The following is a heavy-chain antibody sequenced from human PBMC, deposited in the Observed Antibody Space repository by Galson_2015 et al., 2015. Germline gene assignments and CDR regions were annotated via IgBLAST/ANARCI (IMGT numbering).Heavy chain of an antibody. CDR2: IYYSGST. CDR3: ARGKTTEAAAGIGQWLVPYYFDY. CDR1: GGSISGYY. J-gene: IGHJ4*02. V-gene: IGHV4-59*01. D-gene: IGHD6-13*01. Sequence: SETLSLTCTVSGGSISGYYWSWIRQPPGKGLEWIGYIYYSGSTNYNPSLKSRVTISVDTSKNQFSLKLSSVTAADTAVYYCARGKTTEAAAGIGQWLVPYYFDYWGQGTLVTVSS.